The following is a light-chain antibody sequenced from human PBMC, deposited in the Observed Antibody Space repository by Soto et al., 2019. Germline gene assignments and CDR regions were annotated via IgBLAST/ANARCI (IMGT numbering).Light chain of an antibody. CDR1: SSDVGGYNY. Sequence: QSVLTQPASVSGSPGQSITISCTGTSSDVGGYNYVSWYQQHPGKAPRLMIYDVSHRPSGVSNRFSGSKSDNTASLTISGLQAEDEADYYCFSYAISRTMVFGGGTKLTVL. J-gene: IGLJ2*01. CDR2: DVS. V-gene: IGLV2-14*01. CDR3: FSYAISRTMV.